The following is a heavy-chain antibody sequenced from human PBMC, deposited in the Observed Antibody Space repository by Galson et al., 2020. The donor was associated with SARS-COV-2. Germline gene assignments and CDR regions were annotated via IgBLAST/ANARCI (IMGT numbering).Heavy chain of an antibody. D-gene: IGHD1-26*01. V-gene: IGHV3-13*01. CDR2: IGAVGDT. CDR3: ARGGATNYGMDV. Sequence: GESLKISCAASGFTFSSFDMHWVRQVTGKGLEWVSAIGAVGDTFYPGSVKGRFTISRENAQNSLYLQMNSLRAGDTAVYYCARGGATNYGMDVWGQGTTVTVSS. CDR1: GFTFSSFD. J-gene: IGHJ6*02.